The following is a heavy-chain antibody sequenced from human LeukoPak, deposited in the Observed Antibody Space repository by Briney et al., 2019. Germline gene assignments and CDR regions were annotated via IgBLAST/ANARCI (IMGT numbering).Heavy chain of an antibody. V-gene: IGHV3-30-3*01. D-gene: IGHD2-2*01. Sequence: GGSLRLSCAASEFTFSSYAMHWVRQAPGKGLEWVAVISYDGSNRYYADSVKGRFTISRDNSKNTLYLQMNSLRAEDTAVYYCARRVVVPAATEYDWFDPWGQGTLVTVSS. CDR3: ARRVVVPAATEYDWFDP. CDR1: EFTFSSYA. J-gene: IGHJ5*02. CDR2: ISYDGSNR.